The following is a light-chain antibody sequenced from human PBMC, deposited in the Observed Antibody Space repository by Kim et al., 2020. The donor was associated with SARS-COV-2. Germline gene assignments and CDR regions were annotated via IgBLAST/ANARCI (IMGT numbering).Light chain of an antibody. CDR3: QSYDSSNPWV. CDR2: EDN. CDR1: SGSSASNY. Sequence: KPVTTSCTRSSGSSASNYVQWYQQRTGSAPTTVIYEDNQRPSWVPDRFSGSIDSSSNSASLTISGLKTEDEADYYCQSYDSSNPWVFGGGTQLTVL. J-gene: IGLJ3*02. V-gene: IGLV6-57*03.